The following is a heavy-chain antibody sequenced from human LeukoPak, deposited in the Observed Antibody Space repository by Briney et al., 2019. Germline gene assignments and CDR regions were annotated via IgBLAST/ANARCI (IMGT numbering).Heavy chain of an antibody. Sequence: SETLSLTCAVSGGSFSGYYWSWIRQSPGKGLEWLGEINHSGTTNYNPSLRGRATIAVDPSKNQFSLRLRSLTAADTAVYYCARERAVADYYYYMDVWGKGTTVIVSS. D-gene: IGHD6-19*01. J-gene: IGHJ6*03. CDR3: ARERAVADYYYYMDV. CDR2: INHSGTT. CDR1: GGSFSGYY. V-gene: IGHV4-34*01.